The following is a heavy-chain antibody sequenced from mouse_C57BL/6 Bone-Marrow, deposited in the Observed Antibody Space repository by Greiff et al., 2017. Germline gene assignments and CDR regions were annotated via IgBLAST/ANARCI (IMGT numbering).Heavy chain of an antibody. CDR3: AGNNYDGFAY. CDR1: GYTFTSYG. J-gene: IGHJ3*01. V-gene: IGHV1-81*01. Sequence: QVQLQQSGAELARPGASVKLSCMASGYTFTSYGISWVKQRTGKGLEWIGEINPRSGNTYYNEKFKGKATLTADKSSSTAYMELRSLTSEDYEVYVCAGNNYDGFAYWGQGTLVTVSA. D-gene: IGHD2-3*01. CDR2: INPRSGNT.